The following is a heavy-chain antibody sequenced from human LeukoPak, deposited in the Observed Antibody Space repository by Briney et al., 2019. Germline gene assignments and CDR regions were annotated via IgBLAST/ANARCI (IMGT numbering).Heavy chain of an antibody. CDR2: IYPNSGGT. V-gene: IGHV1-2*02. J-gene: IGHJ4*02. CDR3: AREFRIAARPGYFDY. Sequence: GASLKVSCKASGYTFTGYYMHWVRQAPGPGLEWIGWIYPNSGGTNYAQKFQGRVTMTKDTSISTAYMELSRLRSDDTAVYYCAREFRIAARPGYFDYWGQGTLVTVSS. D-gene: IGHD6-6*01. CDR1: GYTFTGYY.